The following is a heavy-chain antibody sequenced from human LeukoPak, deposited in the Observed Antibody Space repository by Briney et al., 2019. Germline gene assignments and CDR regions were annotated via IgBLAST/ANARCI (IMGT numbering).Heavy chain of an antibody. CDR2: SSSSGTTR. D-gene: IGHD5-18*01. CDR3: ARGRSDGDTAIVHFDY. Sequence: GGSLRLSCAASGFTFRSYEMNWVRQAPGRGLEGVSFSSSSGTTRYFAGFVKGRFSIPRDNAKHALYLETKYPRVEDTAVYSCARGRSDGDTAIVHFDYWGRGTLVT. J-gene: IGHJ4*02. V-gene: IGHV3-48*03. CDR1: GFTFRSYE.